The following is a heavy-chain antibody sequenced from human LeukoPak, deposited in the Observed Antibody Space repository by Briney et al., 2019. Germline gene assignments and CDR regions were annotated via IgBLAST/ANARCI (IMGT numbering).Heavy chain of an antibody. J-gene: IGHJ5*02. CDR3: ARRYYGSESYYNWFDP. CDR2: IYPGDSDT. Sequence: PGESLKISCKGSGYSFTSYWIGWVRQMPGKGLEWMGIIYPGDSDTRYSPSFQGQVTTSADKSISTAYLQWSSLKASDTAMYYCARRYYGSESYYNWFDPWGQGTLVTVSS. D-gene: IGHD3-10*01. V-gene: IGHV5-51*01. CDR1: GYSFTSYW.